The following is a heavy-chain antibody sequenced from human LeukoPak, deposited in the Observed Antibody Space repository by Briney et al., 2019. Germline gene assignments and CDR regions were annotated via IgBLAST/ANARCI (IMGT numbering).Heavy chain of an antibody. Sequence: PSETLSLTCTVSGGSISSSNYYWGWIRQPPGKGLEWIGSIYYSGSTYYNPSLKSRVTISVDKSKNHFFLNLTSVTAADTAVYYCVRHGGCYFDFWGRGTLVTVSS. D-gene: IGHD4-23*01. J-gene: IGHJ4*02. V-gene: IGHV4-39*07. CDR1: GGSISSSNYY. CDR3: VRHGGCYFDF. CDR2: IYYSGST.